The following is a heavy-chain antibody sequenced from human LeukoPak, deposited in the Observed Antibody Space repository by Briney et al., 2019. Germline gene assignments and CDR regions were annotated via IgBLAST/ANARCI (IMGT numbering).Heavy chain of an antibody. CDR1: GFTFSSYS. D-gene: IGHD4-23*01. CDR2: ISSSSNNI. V-gene: IGHV3-21*01. CDR3: VYGGGYFQH. Sequence: PGGSLRLSCAASGFTFSSYSMDWVRQAPGKGLEWVSSISSSSNNIYYADSVKGRFTISRDNGKNSLYLLMNSLRAEGTAVYYCVYGGGYFQHWGQGTLVTVSS. J-gene: IGHJ1*01.